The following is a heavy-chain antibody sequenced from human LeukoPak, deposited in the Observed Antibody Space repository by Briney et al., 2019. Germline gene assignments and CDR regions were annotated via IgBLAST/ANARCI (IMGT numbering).Heavy chain of an antibody. CDR2: INPSGGST. V-gene: IGHV1-46*01. J-gene: IGHJ4*02. Sequence: ASVKVSCKASGYTFTSYYMHWVRQAPGQGLEWMGIINPSGGSTSYAQKFQGRVTMTRDMSTSTVYMELSSLRSEDTAVYYCAKDSLRTVPAASFDCWGQGTLVTVSS. CDR1: GYTFTSYY. CDR3: AKDSLRTVPAASFDC. D-gene: IGHD2-2*01.